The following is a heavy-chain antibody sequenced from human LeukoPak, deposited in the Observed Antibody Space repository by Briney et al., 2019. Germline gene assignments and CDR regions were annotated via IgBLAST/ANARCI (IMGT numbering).Heavy chain of an antibody. CDR3: AVLTIFGVPENWFDP. J-gene: IGHJ5*02. Sequence: ASVKVSCKVSGYTLTELSMHWVRQAPGKGLEWMGGFDPEGGETIYAQKFQGRVTMTEDTSTDTAYMELSSLRSDDTAVYYCAVLTIFGVPENWFDPWGQGTLVTVSS. CDR2: FDPEGGET. D-gene: IGHD3-3*01. V-gene: IGHV1-24*01. CDR1: GYTLTELS.